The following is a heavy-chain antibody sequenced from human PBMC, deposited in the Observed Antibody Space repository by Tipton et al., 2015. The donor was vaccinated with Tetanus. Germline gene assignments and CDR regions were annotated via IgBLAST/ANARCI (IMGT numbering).Heavy chain of an antibody. CDR2: IWYDGSNK. J-gene: IGHJ1*01. Sequence: SLRLSCAASGFTFSSYGMHWVRQAPGKGLEWVAVIWYDGSNKYYADSVKGRFTISRDNSKNTLYLQMNSLRAEDTAVYYCAALAGRQQLVPSQHWGQGTLVTVSS. CDR1: GFTFSSYG. CDR3: AALAGRQQLVPSQH. D-gene: IGHD6-13*01. V-gene: IGHV3-33*01.